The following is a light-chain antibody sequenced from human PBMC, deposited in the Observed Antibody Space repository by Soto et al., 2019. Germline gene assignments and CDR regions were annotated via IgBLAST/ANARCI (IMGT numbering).Light chain of an antibody. CDR3: QACDYSLTASV. J-gene: IGLJ3*02. CDR1: TSNLGAGYD. CDR2: GNR. Sequence: QSVLTQPPSVSGAPGQRVTLSCTGNTSNLGAGYDVHWYQQLPGAAPKLVIFGNRNRPSGVPERFSGSKSGTSASLAITGLQAEDEADYYCQACDYSLTASVFGGGTKLTVL. V-gene: IGLV1-40*01.